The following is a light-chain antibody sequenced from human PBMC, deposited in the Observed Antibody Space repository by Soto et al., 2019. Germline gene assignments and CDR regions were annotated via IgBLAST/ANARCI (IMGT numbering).Light chain of an antibody. CDR3: QACDYSLTASV. J-gene: IGLJ3*02. CDR1: TSNLGAGYD. CDR2: GNR. Sequence: QSVLTQPPSVSGAPGQRVTLSCTGNTSNLGAGYDVHWYQQLPGAAPKLVIFGNRNRPSGVPERFSGSKSGTSASLAITGLQAEDEADYYCQACDYSLTASVFGGGTKLTVL. V-gene: IGLV1-40*01.